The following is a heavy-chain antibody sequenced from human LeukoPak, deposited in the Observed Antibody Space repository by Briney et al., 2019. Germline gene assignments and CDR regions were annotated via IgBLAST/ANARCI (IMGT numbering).Heavy chain of an antibody. Sequence: SETLSLTCTVSGGSISSYYCSWIRQPPGKGLEWIGYVYYSGNTNYNPSLKSRVTMSVDTSKNHFSLKLSSVTAADTAVYYCARAAYDSSGYHLQGFDSWGQGTLVTVSS. CDR1: GGSISSYY. V-gene: IGHV4-59*01. D-gene: IGHD3-22*01. CDR2: VYYSGNT. J-gene: IGHJ4*02. CDR3: ARAAYDSSGYHLQGFDS.